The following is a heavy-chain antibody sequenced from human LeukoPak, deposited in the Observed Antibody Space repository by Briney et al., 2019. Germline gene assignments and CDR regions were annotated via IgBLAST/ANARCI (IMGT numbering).Heavy chain of an antibody. CDR3: AKRMGGTPDY. CDR1: GFIFSNYD. V-gene: IGHV3-23*01. D-gene: IGHD1-26*01. Sequence: GGSLRLSCVASGFIFSNYDMTWVRQARGKGVEWASEIGGDAGGKDYADSVKGRFTISRDNSKNTLYLQMNSLRAEDTALYYCAKRMGGTPDYWGLGTLVTVSS. J-gene: IGHJ4*02. CDR2: IGGDAGGK.